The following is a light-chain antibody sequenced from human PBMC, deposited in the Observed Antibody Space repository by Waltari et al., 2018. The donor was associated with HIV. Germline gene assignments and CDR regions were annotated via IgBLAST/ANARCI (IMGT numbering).Light chain of an antibody. CDR1: QSVSSSF. CDR3: QQYGSSPT. CDR2: GAS. Sequence: EIVLTLHPGTLSLSPGERPTLSCRASQSVSSSFLAWYQQQPGQAPRLLIDGASSRTAGIPGRFSGSGSGTVFTLTISRLEPEVVAVYCCQQYGSSPTFGQGTKVEIK. V-gene: IGKV3-20*01. J-gene: IGKJ1*01.